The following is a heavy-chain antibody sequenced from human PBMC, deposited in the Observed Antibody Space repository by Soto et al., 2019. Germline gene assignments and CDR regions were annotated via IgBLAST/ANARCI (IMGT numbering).Heavy chain of an antibody. CDR3: AKVSRYRWYYEFWSGYYAFDY. D-gene: IGHD3-3*01. CDR2: ISGSGGST. Sequence: EVQLLESGGGLVQPGGSLRLSCAASGFTFSSYAMSWVRQAPGKGLEWVSAISGSGGSTYYADSVKGRFTISRDNSKSTLYLQMNSLRAEETAVYYCAKVSRYRWYYEFWSGYYAFDYWGQGTLVTVSS. CDR1: GFTFSSYA. V-gene: IGHV3-23*01. J-gene: IGHJ4*02.